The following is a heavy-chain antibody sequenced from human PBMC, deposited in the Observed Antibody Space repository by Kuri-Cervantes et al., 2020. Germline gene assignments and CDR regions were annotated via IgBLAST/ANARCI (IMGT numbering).Heavy chain of an antibody. V-gene: IGHV3-9*01. D-gene: IGHD6-13*01. J-gene: IGHJ5*02. CDR2: ISRSSSDI. Sequence: SLKISCAASGFTFDDYAMHWVRQAPGKGLEWVSGISRSSSDIGYADSVKGRFTISRDNAKKSLYLQMNSLRAEDTALYYCARVGSSSRGRRFDPWGQGTLVTVSS. CDR3: ARVGSSSRGRRFDP. CDR1: GFTFDDYA.